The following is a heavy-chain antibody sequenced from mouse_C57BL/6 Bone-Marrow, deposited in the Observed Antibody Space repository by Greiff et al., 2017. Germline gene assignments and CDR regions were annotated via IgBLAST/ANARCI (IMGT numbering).Heavy chain of an antibody. V-gene: IGHV7-1*01. J-gene: IGHJ4*01. CDR1: GFTFSDFY. Sequence: EVKVVESGGGLVQSGRSLRLSCATSGFTFSDFYMEWVRQAPGKGLEWIAASRNKANDYTTEYIASVKGRFIVSRDTSQSILYLQMKALRAEDTDIYYCARDEGDSYAMDYWGQGTSVTVSS. CDR2: SRNKANDYTT. CDR3: ARDEGDSYAMDY.